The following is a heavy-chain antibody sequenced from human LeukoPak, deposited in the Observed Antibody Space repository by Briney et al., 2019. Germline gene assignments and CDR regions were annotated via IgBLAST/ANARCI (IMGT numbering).Heavy chain of an antibody. D-gene: IGHD4-17*01. CDR2: ISGSGGST. Sequence: PGGSLRLSCAASGFTFSSYAMSWVRQAPGKGLEWVSAISGSGGSTYYADSVKGRFTISRDNSKSTLYLQMNSLRAEDTAVYYCAKDGQRWGGTTGNWFDPWGQGTLVTVSS. V-gene: IGHV3-23*01. J-gene: IGHJ5*02. CDR3: AKDGQRWGGTTGNWFDP. CDR1: GFTFSSYA.